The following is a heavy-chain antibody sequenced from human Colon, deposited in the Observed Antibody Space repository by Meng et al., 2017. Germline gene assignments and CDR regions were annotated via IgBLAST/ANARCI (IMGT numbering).Heavy chain of an antibody. V-gene: IGHV4-61*01. CDR3: ARGASDYDFDY. J-gene: IGHJ4*02. CDR1: GGSGSSVSYY. D-gene: IGHD3-22*01. CDR2: IYYSGST. Sequence: QASVPVLVRPSETSAPPCTVSGGSGSSVSYYWSWFRRPPGKGLEWIGYIYYSGSTNYNPSLKSRVTISVDTSKNQFSLKLSSVTAADTAVYYCARGASDYDFDYWGQGTLVTVSS.